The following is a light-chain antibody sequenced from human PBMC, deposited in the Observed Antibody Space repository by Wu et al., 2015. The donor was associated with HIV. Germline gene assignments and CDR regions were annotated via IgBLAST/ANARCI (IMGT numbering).Light chain of an antibody. CDR1: QSIHSN. CDR3: QQFGTWPYS. CDR2: DAS. V-gene: IGKV3-15*01. Sequence: EVVMTQSPATLSTSPGSTASLSCRASQSIHSNLAWYQQKSGQPPRLLIHDASTRAKDVPARFVGSGSGTEFSLTITTLRPEDFATYYCQQFGTWPYSFGGGT. J-gene: IGKJ4*01.